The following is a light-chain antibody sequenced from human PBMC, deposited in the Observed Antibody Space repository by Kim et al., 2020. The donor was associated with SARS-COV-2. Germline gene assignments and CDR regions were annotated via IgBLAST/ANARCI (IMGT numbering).Light chain of an antibody. V-gene: IGLV2-23*02. Sequence: QSALTQPASVSGSPGQSITISCTGTSSDVGNYNLVSWYQHHPGKAPKLMIYDVSERPSGVSNRFSGSKSGNTASLTISGLQADDEADYYCCSYAGSGTYVVGTGTKVTVL. J-gene: IGLJ1*01. CDR2: DVS. CDR1: SSDVGNYNL. CDR3: CSYAGSGTYV.